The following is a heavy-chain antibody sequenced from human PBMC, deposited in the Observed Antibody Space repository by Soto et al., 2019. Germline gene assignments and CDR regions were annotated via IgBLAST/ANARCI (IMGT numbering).Heavy chain of an antibody. CDR1: GGSISSYY. CDR3: SRDPGWGWVQGHDFDI. Sequence: NPSETLSLTCSVSGGSISSYYWSWIRQPTGNGMEWIGYISYSGPTNYNPSLKCRVTISVDTSKNKFSLKLTCVTAADTAVYYCSRDPGWGWVQGHDFDIWGQGTMVTVSS. J-gene: IGHJ3*02. CDR2: ISYSGPT. D-gene: IGHD1-1*01. V-gene: IGHV4-59*01.